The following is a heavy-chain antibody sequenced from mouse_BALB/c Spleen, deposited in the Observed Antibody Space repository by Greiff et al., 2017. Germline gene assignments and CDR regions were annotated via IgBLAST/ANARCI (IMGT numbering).Heavy chain of an antibody. D-gene: IGHD2-10*02. V-gene: IGHV5-9-4*01. Sequence: EVKLVESGGGLVKPGGSLKLSCAASGFTFSSYAMSWVRQSPEKRLEWVAEISSGGSYTYYPDTVTGRFTISRDNAKNTLYLEMSSLRSEDTAMYYCARDKYGNYLAWFAYWGQGTLVTVSA. J-gene: IGHJ3*01. CDR1: GFTFSSYA. CDR2: ISSGGSYT. CDR3: ARDKYGNYLAWFAY.